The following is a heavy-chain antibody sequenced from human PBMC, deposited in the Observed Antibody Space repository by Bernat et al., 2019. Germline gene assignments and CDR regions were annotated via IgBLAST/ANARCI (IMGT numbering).Heavy chain of an antibody. D-gene: IGHD3-10*01. CDR3: ARYYYGSGSLGDYFDC. J-gene: IGHJ4*02. Sequence: QVQLQESGPGLVKPSETLSLTCTVSGGSISSYYWSWIRQPPGKGLEWIGYIYYSGSTNYNPSLKSRVTISVDTSKNQFSLKLSSVTAADTAVYYWARYYYGSGSLGDYFDCWGQGALVTVSS. V-gene: IGHV4-59*08. CDR1: GGSISSYY. CDR2: IYYSGST.